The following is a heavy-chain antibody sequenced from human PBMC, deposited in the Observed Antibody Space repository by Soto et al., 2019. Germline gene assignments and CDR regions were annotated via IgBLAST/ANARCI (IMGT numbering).Heavy chain of an antibody. CDR2: IYYSGST. CDR1: GGSISSGDYY. V-gene: IGHV4-30-4*01. Sequence: SETLSLTCTVSGGSISSGDYYWSWIRQPPGKGLEWIGYIYYSGSTYYNPSLKSRVTISVDTSKNQFSLKLSSVTAADTAVYYCARWQQLVQVVDYWGQGTLVTVSS. D-gene: IGHD6-13*01. J-gene: IGHJ4*02. CDR3: ARWQQLVQVVDY.